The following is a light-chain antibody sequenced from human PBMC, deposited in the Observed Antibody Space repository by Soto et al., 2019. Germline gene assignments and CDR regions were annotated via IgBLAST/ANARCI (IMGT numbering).Light chain of an antibody. CDR2: DVT. CDR3: SSYTTTSTLVV. CDR1: SSDIGGYNY. Sequence: QSALTQPASVSGSPGQSITISCTGTSSDIGGYNYVSWYQQHPGKAPKLMIYDVTNRPSGVSNRFSGSKSDNTASLTICGLQAEDEADYYCSSYTTTSTLVVFGGGTKLTVL. J-gene: IGLJ2*01. V-gene: IGLV2-14*03.